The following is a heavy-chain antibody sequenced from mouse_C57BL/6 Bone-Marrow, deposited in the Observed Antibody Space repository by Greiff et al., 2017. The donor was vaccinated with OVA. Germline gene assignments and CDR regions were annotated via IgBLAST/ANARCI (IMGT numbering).Heavy chain of an antibody. Sequence: QVQLQQSGAELARPGASVKLSCKASGYTFTSYGISWVKQRTGQGLEWIGEIYPRSGNTYYTEKFKGKATLTADKSSSTAYMELRSLTSEDSAVYFCARSLITTVVSPDYWGKGTTLTVSS. CDR3: ARSLITTVVSPDY. V-gene: IGHV1-81*01. D-gene: IGHD1-1*01. CDR2: IYPRSGNT. CDR1: GYTFTSYG. J-gene: IGHJ2*01.